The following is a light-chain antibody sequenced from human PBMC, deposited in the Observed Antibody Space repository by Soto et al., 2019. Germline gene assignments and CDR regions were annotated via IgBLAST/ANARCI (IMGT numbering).Light chain of an antibody. J-gene: IGLJ2*01. V-gene: IGLV2-14*01. CDR1: SSDVGGYNF. Sequence: QSALTQPASVSGSPGQSITISCTGPSSDVGGYNFVSWFQQHPGKAPKLIIYAVSNRPSGVSNRFSGSKSGNTASLTISGLQAEDEADYYCSSYTSSSTEVFGGGTKVTVL. CDR3: SSYTSSSTEV. CDR2: AVS.